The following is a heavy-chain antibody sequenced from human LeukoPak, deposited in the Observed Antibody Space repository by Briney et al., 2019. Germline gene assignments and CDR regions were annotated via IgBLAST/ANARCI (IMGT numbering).Heavy chain of an antibody. J-gene: IGHJ4*02. Sequence: ASVKVSCKASGYSFTNYDINWVRQATGQGLEWMGWKNPNSGITAYAQKFQGRVTITRNTSISTAYMELSSLRSEDTAVYYCAREDFYDSGSNDYWGQGTLVTVSS. CDR2: KNPNSGIT. V-gene: IGHV1-8*03. CDR3: AREDFYDSGSNDY. CDR1: GYSFTNYD. D-gene: IGHD3-22*01.